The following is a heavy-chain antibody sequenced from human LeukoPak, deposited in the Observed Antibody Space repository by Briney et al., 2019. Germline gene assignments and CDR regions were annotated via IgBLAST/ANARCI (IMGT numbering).Heavy chain of an antibody. CDR2: RSYDGSNK. V-gene: IGHV3-30*04. CDR1: GFTFSSYA. D-gene: IGHD3-22*01. CDR3: ATAVYYYDSSGYSSDDY. J-gene: IGHJ4*02. Sequence: GGSLRLSCAASGFTFSSYAMHWVRQAPGKGLEWVAVRSYDGSNKYYAGSVNGRFTITRDNSKNTLYLQMNSLRAEDTAVYYCATAVYYYDSSGYSSDDYWGQGTLVTVSS.